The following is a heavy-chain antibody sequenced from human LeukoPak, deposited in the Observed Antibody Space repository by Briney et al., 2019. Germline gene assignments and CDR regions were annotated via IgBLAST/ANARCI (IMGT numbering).Heavy chain of an antibody. CDR3: AREGGQQLVRGTFVEYFDY. CDR1: GYTFTSYD. J-gene: IGHJ4*02. CDR2: MNPNSGNT. V-gene: IGHV1-8*01. Sequence: ASVKVSCKASGYTFTSYDINWVRQAAGQGLEWMGWMNPNSGNTGYAQKFQGRVTMTRNTSISTAYMELSSLRSEDTAVYCCAREGGQQLVRGTFVEYFDYWGQGTLVTVSS. D-gene: IGHD6-13*01.